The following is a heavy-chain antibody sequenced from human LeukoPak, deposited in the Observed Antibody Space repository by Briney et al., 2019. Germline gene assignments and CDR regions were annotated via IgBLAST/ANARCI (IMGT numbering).Heavy chain of an antibody. Sequence: ASVKVSCKASGYTFTGYYMHWVRQAPGQGLEWMGWINTNTGNPTYAQGFTGRFVFSLDTSVSTAYLQISSLKAEDTAVYYCARGRSHALSNWFDPWGQGTLVTVSS. D-gene: IGHD6-13*01. CDR3: ARGRSHALSNWFDP. CDR1: GYTFTGYY. CDR2: INTNTGNP. J-gene: IGHJ5*02. V-gene: IGHV7-4-1*02.